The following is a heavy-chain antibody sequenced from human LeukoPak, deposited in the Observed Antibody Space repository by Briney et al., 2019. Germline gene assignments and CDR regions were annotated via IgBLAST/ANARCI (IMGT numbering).Heavy chain of an antibody. Sequence: SETLSLTCTVSGASISRSDYYWGWIRQPPGKGLEWIGSIFYSGSTYYYPSLKSRVFISVDTSKNHFSLKLSSVTAADTAIYYCVRHQSLGPFDYWGQGTLVTFSS. CDR1: GASISRSDYY. V-gene: IGHV4-39*01. J-gene: IGHJ4*02. D-gene: IGHD3-16*01. CDR3: VRHQSLGPFDY. CDR2: IFYSGST.